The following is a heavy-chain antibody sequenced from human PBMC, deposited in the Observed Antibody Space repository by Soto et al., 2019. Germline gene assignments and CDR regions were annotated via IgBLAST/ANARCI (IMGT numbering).Heavy chain of an antibody. Sequence: PGGSLRLSXVASGFTFSIYTMHWVRQAPGKGLEWVAVISYGGSSTYYADSVKGRFTISRDNSKNTLYLQMNSLRAEDTAVYYCAKDQTAMANFDYWGQGTLVTVSS. CDR1: GFTFSIYT. CDR2: ISYGGSST. V-gene: IGHV3-30*04. J-gene: IGHJ4*02. D-gene: IGHD5-18*01. CDR3: AKDQTAMANFDY.